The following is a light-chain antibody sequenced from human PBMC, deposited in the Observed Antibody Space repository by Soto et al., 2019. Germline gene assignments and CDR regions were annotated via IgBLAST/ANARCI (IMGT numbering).Light chain of an antibody. CDR2: VAS. CDR3: QQYGSSPRT. V-gene: IGKV3-20*01. Sequence: EIVLTQSPGTLSLSPGERATLSCRASQSVTNNYLAWYQQKPGQAPRLLIYVASSRATGIPDRFSGSGSGTDFTLTIKRLETEDSAVYYCQQYGSSPRTFGGGTKVEIK. CDR1: QSVTNNY. J-gene: IGKJ4*01.